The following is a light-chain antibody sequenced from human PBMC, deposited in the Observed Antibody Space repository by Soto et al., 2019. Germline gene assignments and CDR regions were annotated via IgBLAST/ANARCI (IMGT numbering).Light chain of an antibody. CDR2: LNSDGSH. CDR3: QAGGTGIVV. CDR1: SGHSSYA. V-gene: IGLV4-69*01. J-gene: IGLJ3*02. Sequence: QLVLTQSPSASASLGASVKLTCTLSSGHSSYAIAWHQQQPEQGPRYLMKLNSDGSHSKGDGIRDPCSGSSSGAARSLTIPSGQSEEEDDYDWQAGGTGIVVFGGGTKLTVL.